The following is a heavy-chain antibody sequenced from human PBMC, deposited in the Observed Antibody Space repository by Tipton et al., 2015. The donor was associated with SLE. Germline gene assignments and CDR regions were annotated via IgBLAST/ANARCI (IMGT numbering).Heavy chain of an antibody. D-gene: IGHD1-26*01. J-gene: IGHJ5*02. CDR1: GFTFSSYY. V-gene: IGHV3-13*01. CDR2: IGTAGDT. CDR3: ARGGGSYNWFDP. Sequence: SLRLSCAASGFTFSSYYMHWVRQATGKGLEWVSAIGTAGDTYYPGSVKGRFTISRENAKNSLYLQMNSLRAGDTAVYYCARGGGSYNWFDPWGQGTLVTVSS.